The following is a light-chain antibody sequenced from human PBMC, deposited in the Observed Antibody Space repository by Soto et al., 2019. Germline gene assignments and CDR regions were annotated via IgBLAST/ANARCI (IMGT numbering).Light chain of an antibody. J-gene: IGKJ5*01. CDR1: QTISSW. V-gene: IGKV1-5*03. Sequence: DIQMTQSPSSLSASVVDRVTITCRASQTISSWLAWYQQKPGKAPKLLIYKASSLESGVPSRFSGSGSGTEFTLTISSLQPEDFATYYCQQLNSYPLNCGQGKRRENK. CDR2: KAS. CDR3: QQLNSYPLN.